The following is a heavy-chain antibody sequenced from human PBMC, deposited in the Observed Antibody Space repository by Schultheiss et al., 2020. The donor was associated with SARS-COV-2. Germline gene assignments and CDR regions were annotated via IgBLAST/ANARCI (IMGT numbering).Heavy chain of an antibody. D-gene: IGHD3-3*01. J-gene: IGHJ4*02. CDR3: ARVGVDGYSEPRGYFDY. Sequence: SETLSLTCTVSGGSISSYYWSWIRQPPGKGLEWIGYIYYSGSTNYNPSLKSRVTISVDTSKNQSSLKLISVNAADTAVYYCARVGVDGYSEPRGYFDYWGQGTLVTVSS. V-gene: IGHV4-59*01. CDR2: IYYSGST. CDR1: GGSISSYY.